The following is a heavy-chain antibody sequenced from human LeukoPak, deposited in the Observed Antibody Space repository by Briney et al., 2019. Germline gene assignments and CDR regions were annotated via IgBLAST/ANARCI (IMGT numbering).Heavy chain of an antibody. CDR1: GGSVSSNSAT. CDR3: ATEKY. CDR2: TYFRSKWYN. V-gene: IGHV6-1*01. D-gene: IGHD2-21*02. J-gene: IGHJ4*02. Sequence: SQTLSLTCAISGGSVSSNSATWNWIRQSPSRGLEWLGRTYFRSKWYNGYAVSMKGRITITPDTSKNQFSLQLHSVTPEDTAVYYCATEKYWGQGTLVTVSS.